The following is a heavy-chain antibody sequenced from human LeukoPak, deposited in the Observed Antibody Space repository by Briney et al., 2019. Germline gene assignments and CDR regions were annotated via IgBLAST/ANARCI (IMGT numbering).Heavy chain of an antibody. Sequence: GGSLRLSCVASGFTFTNYAMSWVRQPPGKGLEWVSAISATRGNTYYADSVQGRFSISRDNAKNSLYLQMNSLRAEDTAVYYCARELGTADRDYWGQGSLVTVSS. J-gene: IGHJ4*02. CDR2: ISATRGNT. V-gene: IGHV3-23*01. D-gene: IGHD2-21*02. CDR3: ARELGTADRDY. CDR1: GFTFTNYA.